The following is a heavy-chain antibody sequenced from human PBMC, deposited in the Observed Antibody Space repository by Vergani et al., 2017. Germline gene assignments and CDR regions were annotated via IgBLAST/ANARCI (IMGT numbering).Heavy chain of an antibody. CDR3: ARDLRLLYNRFDP. CDR1: GFTFNQYG. J-gene: IGHJ5*02. Sequence: QVQLVESGGGVVQPGRSLRLSCAASGFTFNQYGMHCVRQDPGKGLEGVAVTWYDGNNKQYADSVEGRFTISRDNSKSTMYLQMSSLRDEDTGVYYCARDLRLLYNRFDPWGQGTLVTVSS. V-gene: IGHV3-33*01. CDR2: TWYDGNNK. D-gene: IGHD1-14*01.